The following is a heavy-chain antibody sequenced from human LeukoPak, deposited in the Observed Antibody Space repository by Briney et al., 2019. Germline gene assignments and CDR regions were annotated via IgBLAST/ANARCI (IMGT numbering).Heavy chain of an antibody. Sequence: SETLSLTCAVYGYSLTNHYWIWLRQPPGKGLEWIGEINHSGGTNYNPSLKSRVTISIDTSKNQFFLKLNSVTAAETAVYYCTRGERRYSYGLIDYWGQGTLVTVSS. CDR1: GYSLTNHY. D-gene: IGHD5-18*01. V-gene: IGHV4-34*01. CDR2: INHSGGT. CDR3: TRGERRYSYGLIDY. J-gene: IGHJ4*02.